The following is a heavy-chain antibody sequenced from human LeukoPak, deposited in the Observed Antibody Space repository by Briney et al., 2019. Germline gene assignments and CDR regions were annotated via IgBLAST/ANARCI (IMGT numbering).Heavy chain of an antibody. CDR1: GFTFSGYT. Sequence: GGSLRLSCAASGFTFSGYTMHWVRQAPGKGLEWVAFISSDGRYKSHADSVKGRCTISRDNSKNTLCLQMNSLRPEDTAVYYCARARSIVGVSPFQHWGQGTLVTVSS. J-gene: IGHJ1*01. V-gene: IGHV3-30*04. CDR3: ARARSIVGVSPFQH. CDR2: ISSDGRYK. D-gene: IGHD1-26*01.